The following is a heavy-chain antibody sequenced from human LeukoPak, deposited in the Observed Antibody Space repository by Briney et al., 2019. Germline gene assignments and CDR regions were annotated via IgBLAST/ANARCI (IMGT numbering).Heavy chain of an antibody. J-gene: IGHJ4*02. V-gene: IGHV4-4*02. CDR1: GFTFSSYGM. CDR2: IYHSGST. D-gene: IGHD6-13*01. Sequence: GSLRLSCAASGFTFSSYGMSWVRQPPGKGLEWIGEIYHSGSTNYNPSLKSRVTISVDKSKNQFSLKLSSVTAADTAVYYCARRLGAAAGDYWGQGTLVTVSS. CDR3: ARRLGAAAGDY.